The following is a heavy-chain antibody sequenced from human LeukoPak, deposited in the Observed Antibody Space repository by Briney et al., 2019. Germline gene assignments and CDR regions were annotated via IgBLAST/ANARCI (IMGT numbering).Heavy chain of an antibody. CDR2: INPNSGGT. CDR1: GYTFTGYY. V-gene: IGHV1-2*06. D-gene: IGHD3-10*01. J-gene: IGHJ4*02. CDR3: ARSLRYGSGSYYSDY. Sequence: VSVKVSCKASGYTFTGYYMHWVRQAPGQGLEWMGRINPNSGGTNYAQKFQGRVTMTRDTSISTAYMELSRLRSDDTAVYYCARSLRYGSGSYYSDYWGQGTLVTVSS.